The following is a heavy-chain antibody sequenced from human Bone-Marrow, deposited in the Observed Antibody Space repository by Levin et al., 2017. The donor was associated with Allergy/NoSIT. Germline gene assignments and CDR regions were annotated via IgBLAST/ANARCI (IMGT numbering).Heavy chain of an antibody. V-gene: IGHV3-48*04. D-gene: IGHD3-10*01. CDR2: ISRSSGTI. Sequence: PGGSLRLSCTASGLTISSQSMNWVRQAPGEGLEFVSYISRSSGTIYYADSVKGRFTISRDNAQNSLYLQMNSLRVEDTAIYYCTTNTKFGEYGMDVWGQGTTVTVSS. J-gene: IGHJ6*02. CDR1: GLTISSQS. CDR3: TTNTKFGEYGMDV.